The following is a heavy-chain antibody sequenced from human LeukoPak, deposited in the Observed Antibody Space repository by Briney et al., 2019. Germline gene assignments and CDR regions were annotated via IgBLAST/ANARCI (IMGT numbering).Heavy chain of an antibody. Sequence: SETLSLTCTVSGGSISSYYWSWIRQPPGKGLEWIGYIYHSGSTYYNPSLKSRVTISVDRSKNQFSLKLSSVTAADTAVYYCARWSGSYRDYWGQGTLVTVSS. CDR2: IYHSGST. D-gene: IGHD1-26*01. CDR1: GGSISSYY. J-gene: IGHJ4*02. CDR3: ARWSGSYRDY. V-gene: IGHV4-59*12.